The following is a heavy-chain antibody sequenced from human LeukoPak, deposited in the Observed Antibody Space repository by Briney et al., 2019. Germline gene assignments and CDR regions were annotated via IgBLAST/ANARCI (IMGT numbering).Heavy chain of an antibody. Sequence: SETLSLTCTVSGGSISSYYWSWIRQPAGKGLEWIGRIYTSGSTNYNPSLKSRVTISVDTSKNQFSLKLSSVTAADTAVYYCTRQTSAYGDYHLDYWGQGTLVTVSS. D-gene: IGHD4-17*01. J-gene: IGHJ4*02. CDR1: GGSISSYY. CDR2: IYTSGST. CDR3: TRQTSAYGDYHLDY. V-gene: IGHV4-4*07.